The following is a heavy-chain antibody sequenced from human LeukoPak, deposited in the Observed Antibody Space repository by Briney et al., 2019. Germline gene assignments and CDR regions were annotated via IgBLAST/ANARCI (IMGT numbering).Heavy chain of an antibody. CDR1: GYTFTSYG. V-gene: IGHV1-2*02. D-gene: IGHD1-26*01. CDR2: INPNSGGT. J-gene: IGHJ6*03. Sequence: ASVKVSCKASGYTFTSYGISWVRQAPGQGLEWMGWINPNSGGTNYAQKFQGRVTMTRDTSISTAYMELSRLRSDDTAVYYCARAKGIEGWELPHYYYYYMDVWGKGTTVTISS. CDR3: ARAKGIEGWELPHYYYYYMDV.